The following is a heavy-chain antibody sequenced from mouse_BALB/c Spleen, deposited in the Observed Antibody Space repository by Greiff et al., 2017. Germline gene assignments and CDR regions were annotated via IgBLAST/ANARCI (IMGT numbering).Heavy chain of an antibody. J-gene: IGHJ2*01. CDR2: ISSGGSYT. D-gene: IGHD2-10*02. Sequence: EVKLMESGGDLVKPGGSLKLSCAASGFTFSSYGMSWVRQTPDKRLEWVATISSGGSYTYYPDSVKGRFTISRDNAKNTLYLQMSSLKSEDTAMYYCARTYGNSWYYFDYWGQGTTLTVSS. V-gene: IGHV5-6*01. CDR3: ARTYGNSWYYFDY. CDR1: GFTFSSYG.